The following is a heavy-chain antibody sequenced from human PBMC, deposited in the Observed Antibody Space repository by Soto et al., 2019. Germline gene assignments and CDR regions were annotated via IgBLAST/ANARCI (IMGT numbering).Heavy chain of an antibody. J-gene: IGHJ4*02. Sequence: PGGSLRLSCAASGFTFSSYWMSWVRQAPGKGLEWVANIKQDGSEKYYVDSVKGRFTISRDNAKNSLYLQMNSLRAEDTAVYYCASTQTYYDYIWGSYRPLYFDYWGQGTLVTVSS. D-gene: IGHD3-16*02. CDR1: GFTFSSYW. CDR3: ASTQTYYDYIWGSYRPLYFDY. CDR2: IKQDGSEK. V-gene: IGHV3-7*01.